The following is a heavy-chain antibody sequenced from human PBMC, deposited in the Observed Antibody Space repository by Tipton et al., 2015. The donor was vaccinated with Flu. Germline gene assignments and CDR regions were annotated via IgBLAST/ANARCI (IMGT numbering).Heavy chain of an antibody. D-gene: IGHD3-10*01. CDR3: ARFSVRGESDY. V-gene: IGHV4-4*07. J-gene: IGHJ4*02. CDR2: IYTTGST. CDR1: GGSISTFF. Sequence: TLSLTCTVSGGSISTFFWYWIRQPAGKGLEWIGRIYTTGSTNYNPSLKSRVTMLVDTSKNQFSLKMSSVTAADTAVYYCARFSVRGESDYWGQGTLVTVSS.